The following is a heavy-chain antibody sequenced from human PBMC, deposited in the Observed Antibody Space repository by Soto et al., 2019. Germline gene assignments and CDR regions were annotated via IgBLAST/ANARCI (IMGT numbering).Heavy chain of an antibody. CDR3: ARGRSYHPKPCDY. CDR1: GGSFSVYY. D-gene: IGHD2-2*01. J-gene: IGHJ4*02. V-gene: IGHV4-34*01. CDR2: INRSGST. Sequence: SETVSLTCAVYGGSFSVYYWSLIRQAPGKGLEWLRYINRSGSTNYNPSLKSRVTISVETSKNQFSLKLSSVTAADTALCYCARGRSYHPKPCDYWHQGPLVTVSS.